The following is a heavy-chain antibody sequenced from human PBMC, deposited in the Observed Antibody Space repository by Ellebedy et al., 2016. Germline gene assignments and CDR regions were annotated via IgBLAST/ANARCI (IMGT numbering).Heavy chain of an antibody. CDR3: AGTWHGDYVWVRSFYGMDV. CDR2: IYYSGST. Sequence: LRLTCTVSGGSISSGGYYWSWIRQHPGKGLEWIGYIYYSGSTYYNPSLKSRVTISVDTSKNQFSLKLSSVTAADTAVYYCAGTWHGDYVWVRSFYGMDVWGQGTTVTVSS. J-gene: IGHJ6*02. V-gene: IGHV4-31*03. CDR1: GGSISSGGYY. D-gene: IGHD4-17*01.